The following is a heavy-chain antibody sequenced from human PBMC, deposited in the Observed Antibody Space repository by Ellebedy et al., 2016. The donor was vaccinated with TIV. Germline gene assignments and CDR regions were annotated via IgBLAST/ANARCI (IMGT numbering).Heavy chain of an antibody. Sequence: MPGGSLRLSCTVSGGSISSDSSYWGWIRQPPGKGLEWIGNVYYSGSTYYNPSLKSRVTISIDTSKSQCSLKLRSVTAADTAVYYCARLSGGYYQAIDFWGQGTLVTVSS. CDR3: ARLSGGYYQAIDF. J-gene: IGHJ4*02. D-gene: IGHD1-26*01. CDR2: VYYSGST. CDR1: GGSISSDSSY. V-gene: IGHV4-39*01.